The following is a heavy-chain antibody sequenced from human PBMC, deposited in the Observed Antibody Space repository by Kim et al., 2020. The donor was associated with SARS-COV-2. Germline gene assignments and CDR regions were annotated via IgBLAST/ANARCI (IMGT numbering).Heavy chain of an antibody. CDR3: ARQGGFLVDVFRS. J-gene: IGHJ5*02. V-gene: IGHV4-39*01. CDR1: GGSITTYKHY. CDR2: VYYTGSP. Sequence: SETLSLTCNVSGGSITTYKHYWGWIRQPPGKGLEWIGYVYYTGSPYYNPSLNSRVTISVDASKNQFSLKLSSVTATDTAVYYCARQGGFLVDVFRSWGQ. D-gene: IGHD2-15*01.